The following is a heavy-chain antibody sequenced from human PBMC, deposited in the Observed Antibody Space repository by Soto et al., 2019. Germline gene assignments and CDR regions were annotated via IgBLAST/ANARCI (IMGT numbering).Heavy chain of an antibody. CDR3: ARVRSGSYYYYYYGMDV. CDR2: IYHSGST. V-gene: IGHV4-4*02. CDR1: GGSISSSNW. J-gene: IGHJ6*02. D-gene: IGHD1-26*01. Sequence: TLSLTCAVSGGSISSSNWWSWVRQPPGKGLEWIGEIYHSGSTNYNPSLKSRVTISVDKSKNQFSLKLSSVTAADTAVYYCARVRSGSYYYYYYGMDVWGQGTTVTVSS.